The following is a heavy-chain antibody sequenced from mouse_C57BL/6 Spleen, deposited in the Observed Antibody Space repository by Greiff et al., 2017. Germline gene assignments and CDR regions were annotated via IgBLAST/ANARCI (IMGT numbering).Heavy chain of an antibody. CDR1: GYTFTEYS. J-gene: IGHJ1*03. V-gene: IGHV1-62-2*01. D-gene: IGHD2-2*01. CDR2: FYPGSGSI. Sequence: VQLQQSGAELVKPGASVKLSCKASGYTFTEYSIHWVKQRSGQGLEWIGWFYPGSGSIKYNEKFKDKATLTADKSSSTVYMKLMRLKSAASEVYVCARQGLQRYFDVWGTGTTVTVSS. CDR3: ARQGLQRYFDV.